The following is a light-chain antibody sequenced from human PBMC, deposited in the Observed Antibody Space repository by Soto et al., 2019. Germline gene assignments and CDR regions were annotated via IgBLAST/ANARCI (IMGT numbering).Light chain of an antibody. CDR2: KES. Sequence: DIQMTQSPSTLSASVGDRVTITCRASQSISSWLAWYQQKPGKAPKLLNYKESSLETGVPSRFSGSGSGTNFTLTISRLQPDDFATYYCQQYNNYWTFGQGTKVEIK. CDR3: QQYNNYWT. J-gene: IGKJ1*01. V-gene: IGKV1-5*03. CDR1: QSISSW.